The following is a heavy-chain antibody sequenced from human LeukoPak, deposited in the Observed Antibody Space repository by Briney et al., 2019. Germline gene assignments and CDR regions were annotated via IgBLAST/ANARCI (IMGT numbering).Heavy chain of an antibody. CDR1: GFTFSSYD. V-gene: IGHV3-13*01. J-gene: IGHJ4*02. D-gene: IGHD3-22*01. CDR2: IGTAGDT. CDR3: VARPSYYDSSGYYDY. Sequence: PGGSLRLSCAASGFTFSSYDTHWVRQATGKGLEWVSAIGTAGDTYYPGSVKGRFTISRENAKNSLYLQMNSLRAGDTAVYYCVARPSYYDSSGYYDYWGQGTLVTVSS.